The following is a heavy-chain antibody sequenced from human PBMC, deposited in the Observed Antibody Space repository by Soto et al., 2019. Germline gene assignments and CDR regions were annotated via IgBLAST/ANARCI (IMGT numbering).Heavy chain of an antibody. Sequence: GGSLRLSCSASGFTFSDENMSWVRQVPGKGLEWVSSISGGGSYIFYADSVQGRFSISRDNAKNSLFLEMNSLRVEDTAVYYCARGSDRHSTSCFFPPHVWGQGTTVTVSS. V-gene: IGHV3-21*06. CDR2: ISGGGSYI. CDR1: GFTFSDEN. CDR3: ARGSDRHSTSCFFPPHV. J-gene: IGHJ6*02. D-gene: IGHD2-2*01.